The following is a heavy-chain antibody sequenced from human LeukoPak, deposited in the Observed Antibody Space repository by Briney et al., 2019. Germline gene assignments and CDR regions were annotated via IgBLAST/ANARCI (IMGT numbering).Heavy chain of an antibody. V-gene: IGHV4-34*01. J-gene: IGHJ3*02. CDR1: GGSFSGCY. Sequence: TSETLSLTCAVYGGSFSGCYWSWIRQPPGKGLEWIGEINHSGSTNYNPSLKSRVTISVDTSKNQFSLKLSSVTAADTAVYYCARDSDSSGWCDIWGQGTMVTVSS. D-gene: IGHD6-19*01. CDR2: INHSGST. CDR3: ARDSDSSGWCDI.